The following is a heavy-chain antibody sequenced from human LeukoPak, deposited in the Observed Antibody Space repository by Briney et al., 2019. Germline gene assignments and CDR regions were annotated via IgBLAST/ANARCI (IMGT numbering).Heavy chain of an antibody. J-gene: IGHJ4*02. V-gene: IGHV3-48*01. Sequence: GGSLRLSCAASGFTFSSYSMNWVRQAPGKGLEWVSYISSRSATIYYADSVKGRFTISRDNAKNSLYLQMNSLRAEDTAVYYCTRENGGYKGYEDYWGQGTLVTVSS. CDR1: GFTFSSYS. CDR3: TRENGGYKGYEDY. CDR2: ISSRSATI. D-gene: IGHD5-12*01.